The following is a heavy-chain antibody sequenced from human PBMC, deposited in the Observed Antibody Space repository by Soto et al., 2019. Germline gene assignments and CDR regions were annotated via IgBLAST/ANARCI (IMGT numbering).Heavy chain of an antibody. Sequence: GAPVKVSCKTSGYTFTGHYIHWVRQAPEQGPEWMGEIGPESGATRYAQKFRGRVTMTRDTSITTVYMELNNLSPDDTAVYYCGRGRSGQIVVFYWGQGTPVTVSS. V-gene: IGHV1-2*02. CDR2: IGPESGAT. J-gene: IGHJ4*02. CDR1: GYTFTGHY. D-gene: IGHD1-26*01. CDR3: GRGRSGQIVVFY.